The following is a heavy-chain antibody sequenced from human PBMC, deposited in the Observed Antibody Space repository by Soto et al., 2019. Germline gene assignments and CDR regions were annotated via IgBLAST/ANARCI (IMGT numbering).Heavy chain of an antibody. CDR1: GGSIRTDY. CDR3: ASLYSYGSPFDY. J-gene: IGHJ4*02. V-gene: IGHV4-59*01. D-gene: IGHD5-18*01. CDR2: IYYSGST. Sequence: SETLSLTCTVSGGSIRTDYWSWFRQPPGKGLEWIGNIYYSGSTNYNPSLKSRVTISVDTSKDQFSLRLSSVTAADTAVYYCASLYSYGSPFDYWGQGTLVTVSS.